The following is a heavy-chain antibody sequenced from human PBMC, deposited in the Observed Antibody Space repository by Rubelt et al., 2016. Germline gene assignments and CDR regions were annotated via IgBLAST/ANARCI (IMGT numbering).Heavy chain of an antibody. CDR2: IYHTGTT. CDR3: ARGDIAAAGAPFDY. V-gene: IGHV4-38-2*02. J-gene: IGHJ4*02. CDR1: GYSISSGYY. D-gene: IGHD6-13*01. Sequence: QVQLQESGPRLVQPSETLSLTCTVSGYSISSGYYWGWIRQPPGKGLEWIGSIYHTGTTYYNPSLKSRITISVNTSKNQFSLRRSAVTAADTAVYYCARGDIAAAGAPFDYWGQGTLVTVSS.